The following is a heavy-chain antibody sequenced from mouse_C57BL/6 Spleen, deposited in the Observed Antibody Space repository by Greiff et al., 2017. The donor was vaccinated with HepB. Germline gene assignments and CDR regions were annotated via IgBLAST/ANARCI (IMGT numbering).Heavy chain of an antibody. V-gene: IGHV1-42*01. CDR1: GYSFTGYY. CDR3: AKVVVAPNWYFDV. D-gene: IGHD1-1*01. J-gene: IGHJ1*03. Sequence: EVQLQQSGPELVKPGASVKISCKASGYSFTGYYMNWVKQSPEKSLEWIGEINPSTGGTTYNQKFKAKATLTVDKSSSTAYMQLKSLTSEDSAVYYCAKVVVAPNWYFDVWGTGTTVTVSS. CDR2: INPSTGGT.